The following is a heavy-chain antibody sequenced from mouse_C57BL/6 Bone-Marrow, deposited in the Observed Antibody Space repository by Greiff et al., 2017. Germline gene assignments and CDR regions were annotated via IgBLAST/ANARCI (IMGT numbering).Heavy chain of an antibody. D-gene: IGHD2-3*01. CDR3: ASDGYYAMDY. J-gene: IGHJ4*01. CDR2: ISDGGSYT. CDR1: GFTFSSYA. V-gene: IGHV5-4*03. Sequence: EVKLMESGGGLVKPGGSLKLSCAASGFTFSSYAMSWVRQTPEKRLEWVATISDGGSYTYYPDNVKGRFTISRDNAKNNLYLQMSHLKSEDTAMYYCASDGYYAMDYWGQGTSGTVSS.